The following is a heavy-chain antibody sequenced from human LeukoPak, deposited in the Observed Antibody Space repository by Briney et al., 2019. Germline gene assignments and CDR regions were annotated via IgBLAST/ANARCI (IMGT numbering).Heavy chain of an antibody. CDR1: GYTFTGYY. CDR2: INPNSGGT. Sequence: ASVKVSFKASGYTFTGYYMHWVRQAPGQGLEWMGWINPNSGGTNYAQKFQGRVTMTRDTSISTAYMELSRLRSADTAVYYCARDRGSGSNWFDHWGQGTLVTVSS. J-gene: IGHJ5*02. CDR3: ARDRGSGSNWFDH. V-gene: IGHV1-2*02. D-gene: IGHD1-26*01.